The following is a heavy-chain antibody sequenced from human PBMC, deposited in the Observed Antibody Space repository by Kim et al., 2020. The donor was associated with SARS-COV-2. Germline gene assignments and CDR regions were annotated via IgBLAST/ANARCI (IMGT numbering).Heavy chain of an antibody. V-gene: IGHV3-30*18. J-gene: IGHJ6*02. CDR1: GFTFSSYG. CDR3: AKPIWFGDGGHSGFGMDV. CDR2: ISYDGSNK. Sequence: GGSLRLSCAASGFTFSSYGMHWVRQAPGKGLEWVAVISYDGSNKYYADSVKGRFTISRDNSKNTLYLQMNSLRAEDTAVYYCAKPIWFGDGGHSGFGMDVWGQGTTVTVSS. D-gene: IGHD3-10*01.